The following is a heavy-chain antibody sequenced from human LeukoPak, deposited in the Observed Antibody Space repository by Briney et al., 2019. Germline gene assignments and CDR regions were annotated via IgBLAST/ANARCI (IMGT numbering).Heavy chain of an antibody. CDR3: ARGGPVLPAAIKPFDY. D-gene: IGHD2-2*02. CDR2: IIPIFGTA. Sequence: SVKVSCKASGGTFSSYAISWVRQAPGQGLEWMGGIIPIFGTANYAQKFQGRVTITTDESTSTAYMELSSLRSEDTAVYYCARGGPVLPAAIKPFDYRGQGTLVTVSS. CDR1: GGTFSSYA. J-gene: IGHJ4*02. V-gene: IGHV1-69*05.